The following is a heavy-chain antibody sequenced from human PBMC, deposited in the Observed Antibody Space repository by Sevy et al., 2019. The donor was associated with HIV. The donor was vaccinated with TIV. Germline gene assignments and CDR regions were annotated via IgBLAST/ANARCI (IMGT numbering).Heavy chain of an antibody. CDR3: VRDKEEGACVLDN. Sequence: GGSLRLSCATFGFNFRNSWMAWVRQTPGKGLEFLADIKQDGYETYYVDSVKGRFTISRDNAKNSLHLQMNSLRAEDTAMYFCVRDKEEGACVLDNWGQGTPVTVSS. CDR1: GFNFRNSW. CDR2: IKQDGYET. D-gene: IGHD1-26*01. J-gene: IGHJ4*02. V-gene: IGHV3-7*03.